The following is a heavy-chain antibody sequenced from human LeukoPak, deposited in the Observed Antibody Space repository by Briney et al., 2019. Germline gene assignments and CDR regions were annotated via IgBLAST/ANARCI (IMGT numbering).Heavy chain of an antibody. CDR3: ARALAVTGRGPRDFDF. V-gene: IGHV1-18*01. CDR2: ISAYNGHT. J-gene: IGHJ4*02. Sequence: ASVKVSCKASNYTYTDYGINWVRRAPGEGLEWMGWISAYNGHTYYAQKFQGRITMTTDTSTTTAHMELRSLRSDDTAVYYCARALAVTGRGPRDFDFWGQGTLVTVSS. CDR1: NYTYTDYG. D-gene: IGHD6-19*01.